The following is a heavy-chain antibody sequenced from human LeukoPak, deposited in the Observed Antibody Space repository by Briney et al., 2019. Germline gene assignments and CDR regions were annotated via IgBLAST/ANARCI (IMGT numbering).Heavy chain of an antibody. Sequence: ASVKVSCKASGYTSTSYGISWVRQAPGQGLEWMGWISAYNGNTNYAQKLQGRVTMTTDTSTSTAYMELRSLRSDDTAVYYCAREPNYLYYYSMDVWGQGTTVTVSS. V-gene: IGHV1-18*01. CDR2: ISAYNGNT. J-gene: IGHJ6*01. CDR3: AREPNYLYYYSMDV. D-gene: IGHD1-7*01. CDR1: GYTSTSYG.